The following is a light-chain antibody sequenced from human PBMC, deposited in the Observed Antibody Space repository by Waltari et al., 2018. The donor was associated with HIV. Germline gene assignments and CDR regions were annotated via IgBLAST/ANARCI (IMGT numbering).Light chain of an antibody. CDR3: SSYSRTNTYV. Sequence: QSALTQPASVSGSPGQSITISCTGTYTDIGNYNYVSWFQQHPDKAPKLIIYEINNRPSGVSNRFSASKAGNTASLTISGLQAEDEADYYCSSYSRTNTYVFGTGTTVTLL. CDR1: YTDIGNYNY. V-gene: IGLV2-14*03. CDR2: EIN. J-gene: IGLJ1*01.